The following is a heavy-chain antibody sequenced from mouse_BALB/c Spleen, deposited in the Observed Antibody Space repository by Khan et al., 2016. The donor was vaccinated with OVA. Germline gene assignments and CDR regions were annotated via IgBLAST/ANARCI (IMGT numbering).Heavy chain of an antibody. J-gene: IGHJ3*01. CDR1: GYSFNTFW. D-gene: IGHD1-1*02. V-gene: IGHV1-7*01. CDR3: TRRGVFGSFAY. Sequence: LPLVESGAELAKPGASVRMSCKASGYSFNTFWMHWIKQRPGQGLEWIGYINPNTDYTEYNQKFKDKATLTTDKSSSTAYMQLSSLQYEDSAVNYCTRRGVFGSFAYWGQGTLVTVAA. CDR2: INPNTDYT.